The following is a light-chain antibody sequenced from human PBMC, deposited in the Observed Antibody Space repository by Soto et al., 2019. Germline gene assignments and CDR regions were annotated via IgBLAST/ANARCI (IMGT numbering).Light chain of an antibody. CDR1: QSVSNN. J-gene: IGKJ1*01. CDR2: DAS. CDR3: QQYNNWPPWT. V-gene: IGKV3-15*01. Sequence: ILMTQSPATLSVSPGERATLSCRASQSVSNNLAWYQQKPGQAPSLLIYDASTRATGIPARFGGSGSGTEFTLTISGLQSEDVAVYYCQQYNNWPPWTFGQGTKVEIK.